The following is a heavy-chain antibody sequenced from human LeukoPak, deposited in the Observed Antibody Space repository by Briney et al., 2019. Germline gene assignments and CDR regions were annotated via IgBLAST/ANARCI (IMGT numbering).Heavy chain of an antibody. V-gene: IGHV4-34*01. J-gene: IGHJ4*02. CDR2: INHSGST. CDR3: ARRASRYYYDSSGFTLPLDY. Sequence: SETLSLTCAVYGGSFSSYYWSWIRQPPGKGLEWIGEINHSGSTNYNPSLKSRVTISVDTSKNQFSLKLSSVTAADTAVYYCARRASRYYYDSSGFTLPLDYWGQGTLVTVSS. CDR1: GGSFSSYY. D-gene: IGHD3-22*01.